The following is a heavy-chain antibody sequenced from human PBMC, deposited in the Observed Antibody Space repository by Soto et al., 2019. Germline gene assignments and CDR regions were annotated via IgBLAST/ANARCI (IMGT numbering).Heavy chain of an antibody. CDR3: ARQFDSDTSGYYYAY. CDR1: GGTFSTNT. CDR2: IMPIFGSA. Sequence: SVKVSCKASGGTFSTNTISWVRQAPGQGLEWMGGIMPIFGSANYAQRFQGRVTITADEYTRTVYMELSRLRSEDTAVYYCARQFDSDTSGYYYAYWGQGTLVTVSS. J-gene: IGHJ4*02. V-gene: IGHV1-69*13. D-gene: IGHD3-22*01.